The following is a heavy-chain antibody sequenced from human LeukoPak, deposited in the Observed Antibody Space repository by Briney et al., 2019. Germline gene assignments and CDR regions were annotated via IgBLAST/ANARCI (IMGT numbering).Heavy chain of an antibody. CDR3: ARVSCGGDCPSDYFDY. D-gene: IGHD2-21*02. V-gene: IGHV4-39*01. J-gene: IGHJ4*02. CDR1: GGSISSSSYY. Sequence: PSETLSLTCTVPGGSISSSSYYWGWIRQPPGKGLEWIGSIYYSGSTYYNPSFKSRVTISVDTSKNQFSLKLSSVTAADTAVYYCARVSCGGDCPSDYFDYWGQGTLVTVSS. CDR2: IYYSGST.